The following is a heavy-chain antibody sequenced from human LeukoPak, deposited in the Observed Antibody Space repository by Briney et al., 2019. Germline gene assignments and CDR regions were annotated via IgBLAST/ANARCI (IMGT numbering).Heavy chain of an antibody. D-gene: IGHD5-24*01. CDR3: ARAGSGWLQHYFDL. J-gene: IGHJ2*01. CDR1: GGSISSGYY. Sequence: PSETLSLTCTVSGGSISSGYYWGWIRQPPGKGLEWIGSIYHSVNTYYNPSLKSRVTISVDTSKNQFSLKLSSVTAADTAVYYCARAGSGWLQHYFDLWGRGTLVTVSS. CDR2: IYHSVNT. V-gene: IGHV4-38-2*02.